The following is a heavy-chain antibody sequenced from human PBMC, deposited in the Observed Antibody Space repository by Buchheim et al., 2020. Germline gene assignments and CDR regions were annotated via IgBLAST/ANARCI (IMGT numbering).Heavy chain of an antibody. J-gene: IGHJ5*02. Sequence: QVQLQQWGAGLLKPSETLSLTCAVYGGSFSGYYWSWIRQPPGKGLEWIGEINHSGSTNYNPSLKSRVTISVDTSKNQFSLKLSSVTAADTAVYDCARGRLRTKLKNWFDPWGQGTL. D-gene: IGHD4-17*01. CDR3: ARGRLRTKLKNWFDP. CDR2: INHSGST. CDR1: GGSFSGYY. V-gene: IGHV4-34*01.